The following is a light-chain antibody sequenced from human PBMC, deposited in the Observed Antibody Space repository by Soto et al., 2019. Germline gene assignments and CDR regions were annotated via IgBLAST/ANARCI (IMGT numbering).Light chain of an antibody. CDR2: GAS. Sequence: EKVLTHSPGTLSLSPGEGATLYSSASQSVSSNYLAWYQQKPGQAPGLLIHGASSRATGIPDRSSGSGSGTDFPLTISRLEPEDFAVYYCHQYGTSPWTFGQGTKVDIK. V-gene: IGKV3-20*01. CDR3: HQYGTSPWT. J-gene: IGKJ1*01. CDR1: QSVSSNY.